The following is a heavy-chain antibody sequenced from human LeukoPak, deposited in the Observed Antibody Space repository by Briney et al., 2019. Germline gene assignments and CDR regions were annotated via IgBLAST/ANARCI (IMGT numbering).Heavy chain of an antibody. CDR2: IYCTGST. Sequence: PSETLSLTCTVSGGSISSSSSYWGWIRQPPGKGLEWIGSIYCTGSTYYNPSLRSRVTISIDTSKNQFSLKLSSVTAADTAKYYCATAVSGSYYYFDYWGQGTLVTVSS. J-gene: IGHJ4*02. CDR1: GGSISSSSSY. V-gene: IGHV4-39*01. D-gene: IGHD3-10*01. CDR3: ATAVSGSYYYFDY.